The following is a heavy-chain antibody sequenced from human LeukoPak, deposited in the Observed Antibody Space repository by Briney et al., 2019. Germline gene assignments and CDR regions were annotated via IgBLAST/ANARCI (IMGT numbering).Heavy chain of an antibody. J-gene: IGHJ3*02. CDR1: GFTFSSYS. Sequence: GGSLRLSCAASGFTFSSYSMNWVRQAPGKGLEWVSSISSSSSYIYYADSVKGRFTISRDNAKNTLYLQMNSLRAEDTAVYYCARRGAATGAFDIWGQGTMVTVSS. V-gene: IGHV3-21*01. D-gene: IGHD2-15*01. CDR2: ISSSSSYI. CDR3: ARRGAATGAFDI.